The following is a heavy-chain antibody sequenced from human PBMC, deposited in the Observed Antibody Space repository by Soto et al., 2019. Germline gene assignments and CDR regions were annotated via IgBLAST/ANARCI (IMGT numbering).Heavy chain of an antibody. CDR2: VYPGDSDT. J-gene: IGHJ6*02. V-gene: IGHV5-51*01. CDR3: ARHEHGYCNAKSYYYGMDV. CDR1: GYSFTTYW. Sequence: PGESLKISCKGSGYSFTTYWIGWVRQMPGKGLEWMGIVYPGDSDTRYSPSFQGQVTISADKSISTAYLQWNSLKASDTAMYYCARHEHGYCNAKSYYYGMDVWGQGTTVTVSS. D-gene: IGHD2-15*01.